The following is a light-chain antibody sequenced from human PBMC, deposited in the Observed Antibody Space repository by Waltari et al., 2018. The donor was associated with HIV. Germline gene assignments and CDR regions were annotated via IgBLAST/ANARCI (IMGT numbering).Light chain of an antibody. CDR3: SSYAGSNNYV. CDR2: EVS. CDR1: SSDVGGYNY. J-gene: IGLJ1*01. Sequence: QSALTQPPSASGSPGQSVTISCTGTSSDVGGYNYVSWYQQHPGKAPKLMIDEVSKRPSGVPARCSASRSGNTASLTVSGLQAEDEADYYCSSYAGSNNYVFGTGTKVTVL. V-gene: IGLV2-8*01.